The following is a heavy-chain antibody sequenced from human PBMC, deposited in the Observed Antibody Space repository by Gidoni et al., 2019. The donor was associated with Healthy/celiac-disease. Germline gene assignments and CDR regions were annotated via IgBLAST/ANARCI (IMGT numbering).Heavy chain of an antibody. CDR3: AKGIGAFG. CDR1: GFTFSSYG. D-gene: IGHD3-10*01. CDR2: ISYDGSNK. J-gene: IGHJ1*01. V-gene: IGHV3-30*18. Sequence: QVQLVESGGGVVQPGRSLRPSCAASGFTFSSYGMHWVRQAPGKGLEWVAVISYDGSNKYYADSVKGRFTISRDNSKNTLYLQMNSLRAEDTAVYYCAKGIGAFGWGQGTLVTVSS.